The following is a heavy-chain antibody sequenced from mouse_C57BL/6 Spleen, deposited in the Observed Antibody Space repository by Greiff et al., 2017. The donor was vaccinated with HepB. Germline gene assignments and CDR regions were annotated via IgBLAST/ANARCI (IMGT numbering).Heavy chain of an antibody. Sequence: VKLQESGAELARPGASVKLSCKASGYTFTSYGISWVKQRTGQGLEWIGEIYPRSGNTYYNEKFKGKATLTADKSSSTAYMELRSLTSEDSAVYFCARRPQYYAMDYWGQGTSVTVSS. J-gene: IGHJ4*01. V-gene: IGHV1-81*01. CDR2: IYPRSGNT. CDR3: ARRPQYYAMDY. CDR1: GYTFTSYG.